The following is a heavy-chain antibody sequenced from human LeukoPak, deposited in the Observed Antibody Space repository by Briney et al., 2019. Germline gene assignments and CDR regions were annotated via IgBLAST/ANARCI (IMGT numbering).Heavy chain of an antibody. CDR3: AREHDFLIDYSFDY. D-gene: IGHD3-3*01. CDR2: INAGNGNT. J-gene: IGHJ4*02. CDR1: GYTFTTYS. V-gene: IGHV1-3*01. Sequence: ASVKVSCKASGYTFTTYSVFWVRQAPGQGLEWMGWINAGNGNTKYSQKLQGRVTITRDTSANTAYVELSSLRSEDTAVYYCAREHDFLIDYSFDYWGQGTLVTVSS.